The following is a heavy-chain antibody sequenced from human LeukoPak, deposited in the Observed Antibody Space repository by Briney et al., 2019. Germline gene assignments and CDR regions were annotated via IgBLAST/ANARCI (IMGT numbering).Heavy chain of an antibody. Sequence: TPSQTLSLTCTVSGDSIYSGSYYWSWIRQPANKGLEWIGRIYTSGSTNYNPSLKSRVTMSVDTSKNQFSLKLSSVTAADTAVYYCARDSWFGELKGYYYYMDVWGKGTTVTISS. CDR1: GDSIYSGSYY. CDR2: IYTSGST. D-gene: IGHD3-10*01. J-gene: IGHJ6*03. V-gene: IGHV4-61*02. CDR3: ARDSWFGELKGYYYYMDV.